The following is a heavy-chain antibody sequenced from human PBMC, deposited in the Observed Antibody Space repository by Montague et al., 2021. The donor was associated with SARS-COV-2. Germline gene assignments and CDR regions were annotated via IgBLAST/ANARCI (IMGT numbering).Heavy chain of an antibody. CDR2: VNQSGRTT. Sequence: SETLSLTCAVYGGSLTNHYWTWVRQPPGNGLEWVGEVNQSGRTTHYNPSFRSRVTISVDWSNNQVSLTLVSATAAGTAVDYYASVSLHFGGFDYWGQGSLVTVSS. CDR3: ASVSLHFGGFDY. CDR1: GGSLTNHY. V-gene: IGHV4-34*01. D-gene: IGHD2/OR15-2a*01. J-gene: IGHJ4*02.